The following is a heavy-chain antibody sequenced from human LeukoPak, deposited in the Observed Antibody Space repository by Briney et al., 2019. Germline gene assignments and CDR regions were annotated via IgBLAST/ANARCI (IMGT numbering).Heavy chain of an antibody. CDR1: GGSMSNYY. J-gene: IGHJ4*02. Sequence: SETLSLTCTVSGGSMSNYYWSWIRQPPGKGLDWIGYIYYRGSTNYNPSLKSRVTISLDTSKNQFSLKVSSVTAADTAVYYCARDPGYSGYDGLPQWGQGTLVTVSS. CDR3: ARDPGYSGYDGLPQ. D-gene: IGHD5-12*01. V-gene: IGHV4-59*12. CDR2: IYYRGST.